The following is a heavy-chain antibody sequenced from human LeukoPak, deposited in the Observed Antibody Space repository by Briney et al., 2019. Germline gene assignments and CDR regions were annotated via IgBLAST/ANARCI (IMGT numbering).Heavy chain of an antibody. CDR3: ARGDGYNLDY. CDR2: IYTSGST. D-gene: IGHD5-24*01. J-gene: IGHJ4*02. V-gene: IGHV4-61*02. CDR1: GGSISSGSYY. Sequence: SQTLSLTCTVSGGSISSGSYYWSWIRQPAGKGLEWIGRIYTSGSTNYNPSLKSRVTISVDTSKNQFSLKLSSVTAADTAVYYCARGDGYNLDYWGQGTLVTVFS.